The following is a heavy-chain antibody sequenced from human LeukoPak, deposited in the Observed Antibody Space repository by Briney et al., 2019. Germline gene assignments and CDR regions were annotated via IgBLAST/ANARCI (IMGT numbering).Heavy chain of an antibody. J-gene: IGHJ4*02. D-gene: IGHD5-18*01. CDR3: AKGGYDFDY. CDR2: IRFDGSNR. CDR1: GLTFSTFG. Sequence: GGSLRLSCAASGLTFSTFGMHWVRQAPGKGLEWVAFIRFDGSNRYYAESLKGRFTISRDNSKNTLYLQMNSLRAEDTAIYFCAKGGYDFDYWGQGALVIFSS. V-gene: IGHV3-30*02.